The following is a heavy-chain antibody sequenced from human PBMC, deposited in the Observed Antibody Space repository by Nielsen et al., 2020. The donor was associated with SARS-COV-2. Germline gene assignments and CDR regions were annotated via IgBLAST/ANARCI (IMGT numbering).Heavy chain of an antibody. Sequence: SETLSLTCTVSGGSISSSSYYWGWIRQPPGKGLEWIGSIYYSGSTNYNPSLKSRVTISVDTSKNQFSLNLSSVTAADTAVYFCARDYYGDYLDGFDIWGQGTVVAVSS. CDR3: ARDYYGDYLDGFDI. D-gene: IGHD4-17*01. V-gene: IGHV4-39*07. CDR1: GGSISSSSYY. J-gene: IGHJ3*02. CDR2: IYYSGST.